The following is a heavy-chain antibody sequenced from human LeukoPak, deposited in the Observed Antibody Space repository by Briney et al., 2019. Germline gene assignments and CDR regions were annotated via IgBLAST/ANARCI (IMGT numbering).Heavy chain of an antibody. J-gene: IGHJ4*02. CDR2: IYYSGST. CDR3: ARESRDVETEGFDY. V-gene: IGHV4-59*01. CDR1: GGSISSYY. Sequence: SETLSLTCTVSGGSISSYYGSWLRQPPGKGLEWIGYIYYSGSTKYNPSLKSRVTISVDTSKNQFSLKLSSVTAADTAVYYCARESRDVETEGFDYWGQGTLVTVSS. D-gene: IGHD5-24*01.